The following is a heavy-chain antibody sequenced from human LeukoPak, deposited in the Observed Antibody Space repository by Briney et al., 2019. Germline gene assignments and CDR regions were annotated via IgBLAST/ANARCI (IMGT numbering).Heavy chain of an antibody. CDR2: INWNGGST. CDR1: GFTFYDYG. Sequence: PGGSLRLSCAASGFTFYDYGMSWVRQAPGKGLEWVSDINWNGGSTGYADSVKGRFTISRDNAKNSLYLQMNSLRAEDTALYYCARARSTGYYVADYWGQGTLVTVSS. D-gene: IGHD3-9*01. V-gene: IGHV3-20*04. CDR3: ARARSTGYYVADY. J-gene: IGHJ4*02.